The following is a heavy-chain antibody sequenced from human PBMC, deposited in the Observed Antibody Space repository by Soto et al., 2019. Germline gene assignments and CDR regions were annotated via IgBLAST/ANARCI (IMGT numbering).Heavy chain of an antibody. CDR2: IIPIFGTS. CDR1: GGTFSNYA. J-gene: IGHJ4*02. Sequence: QVQLVQSGAEVKKPGSSVKVSCKASGGTFSNYAVSWVRQAPGQGLEWMGGIIPIFGTSNYAQKFQGSVTITADESTSTAYMELNSLRSEESAVYSCARAIGRTEGAHFDNWGKGTLVTVSS. D-gene: IGHD3-16*01. V-gene: IGHV1-69*12. CDR3: ARAIGRTEGAHFDN.